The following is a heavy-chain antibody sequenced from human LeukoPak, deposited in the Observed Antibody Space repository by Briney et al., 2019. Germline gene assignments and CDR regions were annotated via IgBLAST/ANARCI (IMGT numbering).Heavy chain of an antibody. D-gene: IGHD4-17*01. V-gene: IGHV3-23*01. CDR1: GFTFSSYA. CDR2: ISGSGAGT. Sequence: PAGSLRLSCAASGFTFSSYAMNWVRQAPGQGLEWVSAISGSGAGTYYADSVKGRFTTSRENSKNTLYLQMNSLRAEDTAVYYCAKEVSRVTTFYFDYWGQGTLVTVSS. CDR3: AKEVSRVTTFYFDY. J-gene: IGHJ4*02.